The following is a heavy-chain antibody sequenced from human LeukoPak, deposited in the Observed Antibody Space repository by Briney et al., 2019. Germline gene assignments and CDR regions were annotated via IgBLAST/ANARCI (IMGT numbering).Heavy chain of an antibody. J-gene: IGHJ3*02. D-gene: IGHD3/OR15-3a*01. CDR3: ARAAWTLNAFDI. CDR1: GGSITGYY. Sequence: SETLSLTCTVSGGSITGYYWSWIRQPPGKGLEWIGYISYSGSTNYNPSLKSRVTISVDTSKNQFSLKLSSVTAADTAVYYCARAAWTLNAFDIWGQGTMVTVSS. V-gene: IGHV4-59*12. CDR2: ISYSGST.